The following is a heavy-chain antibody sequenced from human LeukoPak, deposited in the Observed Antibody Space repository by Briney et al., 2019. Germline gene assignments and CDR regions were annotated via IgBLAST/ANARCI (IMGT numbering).Heavy chain of an antibody. D-gene: IGHD6-13*01. Sequence: SVKVSCKASGGTFSSYAISWVRQAPGQGLEWVGGIIPIFGTANYAQKFQGRVTITADESTSTAYMELSSLRSEDTAVYYCARDQSSSSWAFDYWGQGTLVTVSS. CDR2: IIPIFGTA. J-gene: IGHJ4*02. CDR1: GGTFSSYA. CDR3: ARDQSSSSWAFDY. V-gene: IGHV1-69*01.